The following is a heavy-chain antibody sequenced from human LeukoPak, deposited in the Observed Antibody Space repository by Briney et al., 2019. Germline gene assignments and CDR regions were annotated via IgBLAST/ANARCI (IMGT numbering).Heavy chain of an antibody. Sequence: GASVRVSCKSSGYKFTAYSMYWIRQAPGQGLEWMGFINRDSGDTNYTQKYQGRLTFTRDTSVNTLYMELNSLTSDDTAVYYCPRVWCASDWSNWFDLWGQGTLVTVSS. V-gene: IGHV1-2*02. CDR3: PRVWCASDWSNWFDL. D-gene: IGHD6-19*01. J-gene: IGHJ5*02. CDR1: GYKFTAYS. CDR2: INRDSGDT.